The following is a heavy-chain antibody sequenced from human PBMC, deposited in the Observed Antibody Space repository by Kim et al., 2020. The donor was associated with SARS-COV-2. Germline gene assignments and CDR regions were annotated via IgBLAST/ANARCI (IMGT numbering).Heavy chain of an antibody. V-gene: IGHV3-33*01. Sequence: GGSLRLSCVASGFILSTSGMHWVRQAPGKGLEWVAFILADGSNKYYADSVKGRFTISRDRPKNTLYLQMNSLRADDTAVYYCARGKDYGFEYWGQGTLVT. CDR1: GFILSTSG. J-gene: IGHJ4*02. D-gene: IGHD4-17*01. CDR3: ARGKDYGFEY. CDR2: ILADGSNK.